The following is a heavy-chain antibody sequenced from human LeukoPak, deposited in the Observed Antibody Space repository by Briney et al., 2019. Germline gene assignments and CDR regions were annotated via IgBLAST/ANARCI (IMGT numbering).Heavy chain of an antibody. Sequence: PSQTLSLTCAISGDSVSSNSAAWTWIRQSPSRGLEWLGRTYYRSMWYNDYAASVKSRIIINPDTSTNQFSLQLNSVTPEDTAVYCCARMGALVGRPFDYWGQGTLVTVSS. CDR1: GDSVSSNSAA. J-gene: IGHJ4*02. CDR3: ARMGALVGRPFDY. D-gene: IGHD1-26*01. CDR2: TYYRSMWYN. V-gene: IGHV6-1*01.